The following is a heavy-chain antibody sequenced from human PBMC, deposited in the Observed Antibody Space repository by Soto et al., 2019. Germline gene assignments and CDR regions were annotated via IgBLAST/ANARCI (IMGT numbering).Heavy chain of an antibody. V-gene: IGHV1-69*13. CDR1: GGTFSSYA. J-gene: IGHJ5*02. CDR3: ARDLGLTNWFDP. Sequence: SVKVSCKASGGTFSSYAISWVRQAPGQGLEWMGGIIPTFGTANYAQKFQGRVTITADESTSTAYMELSSLRSEDTAVYYCARDLGLTNWFDPWGQGALVTSPQ. CDR2: IIPTFGTA. D-gene: IGHD7-27*01.